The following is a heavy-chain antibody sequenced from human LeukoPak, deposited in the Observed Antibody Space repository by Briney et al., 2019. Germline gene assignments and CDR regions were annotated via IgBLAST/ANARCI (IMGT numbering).Heavy chain of an antibody. CDR2: IYTSGST. J-gene: IGHJ4*02. D-gene: IGHD6-19*01. V-gene: IGHV4-61*09. CDR1: GGSISSGSYH. CDR3: ATSGWYLLPGVY. Sequence: SQTLSLTCTVSGGSISSGSYHWIWIRQPAGKGLEWIGHIYTSGSTNYNPSLRSRVTISVDTSKNQFSLKLNSVTAADTAVYYCATSGWYLLPGVYWGQGTLVTVSS.